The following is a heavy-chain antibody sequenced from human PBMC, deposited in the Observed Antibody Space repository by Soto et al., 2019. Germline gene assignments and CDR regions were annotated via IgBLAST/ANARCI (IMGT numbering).Heavy chain of an antibody. Sequence: SETLSLSCTVTGRSISSYYWSWIRQPPGKGLEWIGYIYYSGSTNYNPSLKSRVTISVDTSKNQFSLKLSSVSAADTAVYYCASGRSSSSWFRGDYMDVWGKGTTVTVSS. CDR1: GRSISSYY. CDR3: ASGRSSSSWFRGDYMDV. CDR2: IYYSGST. V-gene: IGHV4-59*01. J-gene: IGHJ6*03. D-gene: IGHD6-13*01.